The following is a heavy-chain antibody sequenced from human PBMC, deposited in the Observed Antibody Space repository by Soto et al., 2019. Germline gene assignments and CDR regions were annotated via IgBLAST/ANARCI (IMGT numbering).Heavy chain of an antibody. CDR3: ARSHRDNWGSPDYFDS. V-gene: IGHV4-31*03. Sequence: QVQLQESGPGLVKPSQTLSLTCTVSGGSISSGGYYWSLNRQHPGKGLEWIGYIYYNGDTYYNPSLKSRVTISIDTSKNQFSLSLTSVTAADTAVYYCARSHRDNWGSPDYFDSWGQGTLVTVSS. D-gene: IGHD7-27*01. CDR1: GGSISSGGYY. J-gene: IGHJ4*02. CDR2: IYYNGDT.